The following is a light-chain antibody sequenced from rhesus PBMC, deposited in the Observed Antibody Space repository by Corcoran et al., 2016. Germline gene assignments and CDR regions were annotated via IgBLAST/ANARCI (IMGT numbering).Light chain of an antibody. CDR1: QSVGSY. V-gene: IGKV3-24*04. CDR2: GAS. CDR3: QQSSHLST. J-gene: IGKJ4*01. Sequence: ETVVTQSPATLSLSPGERATLSCRASQSVGSYLAWYQQKPGQAPRLLFDGASSRATGIPDRFSGSGSGTDFTLPISSLEPEDVGVYYCQQSSHLSTFGGGTKVEIK.